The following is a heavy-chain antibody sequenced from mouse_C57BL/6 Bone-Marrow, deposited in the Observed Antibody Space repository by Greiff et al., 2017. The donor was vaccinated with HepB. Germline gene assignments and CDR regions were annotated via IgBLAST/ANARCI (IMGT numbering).Heavy chain of an antibody. Sequence: EVKLQESGPGLVKPSQSLSLTCSVTGYSITSGYYWNWIRQFPGNKLEWMGYISYDGSNNYNPSLKNRISITRDTSKNQFFLKLNSVTTEDTATYYCARAGYSKGFAYWGQGTLVTVSA. CDR3: ARAGYSKGFAY. V-gene: IGHV3-6*01. D-gene: IGHD2-5*01. CDR1: GYSITSGYY. CDR2: ISYDGSN. J-gene: IGHJ3*01.